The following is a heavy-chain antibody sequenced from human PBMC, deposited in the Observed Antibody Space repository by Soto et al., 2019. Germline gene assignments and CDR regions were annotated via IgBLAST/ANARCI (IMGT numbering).Heavy chain of an antibody. CDR3: ARDHLILQAHDFFSGSDV. J-gene: IGHJ6*02. CDR1: GFTFSMYS. CDR2: IPQDGVDG. D-gene: IGHD2-21*02. Sequence: GGSLRLSCEVSGFTFSMYSMSWVRQSPGKGLEWVAKIPQDGVDGHYADSVKGRFIISRDNDKNSLHLQLNNLRAEDTAVYYCARDHLILQAHDFFSGSDVWGRGPTVTVYS. V-gene: IGHV3-7*03.